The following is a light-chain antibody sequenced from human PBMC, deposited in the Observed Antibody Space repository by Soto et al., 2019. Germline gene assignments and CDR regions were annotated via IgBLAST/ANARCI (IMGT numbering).Light chain of an antibody. CDR1: QSIRTC. CDR2: DAS. J-gene: IGKJ5*01. V-gene: IGKV3-11*01. Sequence: EVVLTQSPATLSVYPGERATLSSRASQSIRTCLAWYQQKPGQAPRLLIDDASNRATGIPARFSGSGSGTDFTLTISNLEPEDFAVYYCHQGRAFGQGTRVEIK. CDR3: HQGRA.